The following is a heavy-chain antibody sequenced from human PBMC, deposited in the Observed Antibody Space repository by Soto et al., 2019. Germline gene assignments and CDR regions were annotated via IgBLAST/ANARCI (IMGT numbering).Heavy chain of an antibody. CDR3: ARIPQGGYQYGMDV. V-gene: IGHV2-70*01. CDR1: GFSLKTTGMC. J-gene: IGHJ6*02. D-gene: IGHD2-2*01. Sequence: SGPTLVNPSQTLTLTCTFSGFSLKTTGMCVSWIRQPPGKALEWLALIDWDDDKYYSTSLKTRLTISKDTSKNQVVLTMTNMDPVDTATYYCARIPQGGYQYGMDVWGQGTTVTVS. CDR2: IDWDDDK.